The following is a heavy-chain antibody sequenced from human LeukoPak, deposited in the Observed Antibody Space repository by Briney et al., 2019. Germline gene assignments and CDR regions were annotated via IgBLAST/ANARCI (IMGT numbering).Heavy chain of an antibody. D-gene: IGHD3-10*01. V-gene: IGHV3-74*01. CDR2: INNEGNDT. CDR1: GFTLSKYW. CDR3: ARGIYGNFDY. J-gene: IGHJ4*02. Sequence: PTGGSLKLSCAASGFTLSKYWMHWVRQVPRKGLIWVSRINNEGNDTNYADSVKGRFTISRDNAKNTLYLQMTSLRAEDTAVYYCARGIYGNFDYWGQGSLVTVSS.